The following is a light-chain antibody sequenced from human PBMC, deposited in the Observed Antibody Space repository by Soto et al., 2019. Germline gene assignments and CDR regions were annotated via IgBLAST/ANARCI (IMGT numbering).Light chain of an antibody. J-gene: IGKJ1*01. CDR3: QQYGYSFWT. CDR1: QGIGDT. V-gene: IGKV3-20*01. CDR2: GAS. Sequence: EVVMRQSPATLSVSPGEGATLSCRASQGIGDTLAWYQQKPGQAPRLLIYGASSRATGIPTRFSGSGSGADYTLTISRLEPEDSAVYYCQQYGYSFWTFGQGTKVDIK.